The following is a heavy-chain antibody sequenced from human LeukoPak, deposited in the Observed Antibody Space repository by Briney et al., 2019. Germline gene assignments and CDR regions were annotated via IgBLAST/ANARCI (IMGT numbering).Heavy chain of an antibody. CDR1: GGSISSSSYY. J-gene: IGHJ2*01. V-gene: IGHV4-39*07. CDR3: ARDSGGATIFGVVSPHWYFDL. CDR2: IYYSGST. D-gene: IGHD3-3*01. Sequence: ETLSLTCTVSGGSISSSSYYWGWIRQPPRKGLEWIGSIYYSGSTYYNPSLKSRVTISVDTSKNQFSLKLSSVTAADTAVYYCARDSGGATIFGVVSPHWYFDLWGRGTLVTVSS.